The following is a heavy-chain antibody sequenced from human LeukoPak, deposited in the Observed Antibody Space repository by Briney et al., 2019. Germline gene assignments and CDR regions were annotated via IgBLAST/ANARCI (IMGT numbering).Heavy chain of an antibody. V-gene: IGHV3-23*01. CDR1: GFTFSSYA. Sequence: GGSLTLSCAASGFTFSSYAMSWVREAPARGLEWVSSLRGNGDTFYADSVKGRFTLSRDDSRNTVYLQLNKLRVEDTAVYYCVKASWVSNADAVLWGQGTVVTVSS. J-gene: IGHJ4*02. CDR3: VKASWVSNADAVL. D-gene: IGHD1-1*01. CDR2: LRGNGDT.